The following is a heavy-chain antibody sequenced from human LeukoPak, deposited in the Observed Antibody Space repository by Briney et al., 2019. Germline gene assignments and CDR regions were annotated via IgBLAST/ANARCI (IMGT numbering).Heavy chain of an antibody. J-gene: IGHJ4*02. CDR3: ARESGYYYDTSGYTFDY. V-gene: IGHV4-4*07. CDR2: IYTSGST. Sequence: SETLSLTCTASGGSSNNYYWSWIRQSAGKGLEWIGRIYTSGSTNYNPSLKSRVGMSVDTSKNQFSLRLRSVTAADTAVYYCARESGYYYDTSGYTFDYWGQGILVTVSS. CDR1: GGSSNNYY. D-gene: IGHD3-22*01.